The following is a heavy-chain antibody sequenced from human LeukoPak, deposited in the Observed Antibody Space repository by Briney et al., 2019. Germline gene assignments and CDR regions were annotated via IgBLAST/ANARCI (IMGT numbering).Heavy chain of an antibody. Sequence: GGSLRLSCAASGFTFSNAWMSWVRQAPGKGLEWVSAISGSGGSTYYADSVKGRFTISRDNSKNTLYLQMNSLRAEDTAVYYCAKDVVAAAGMGGYYYFDYWGQGTLVTVSS. CDR2: ISGSGGST. V-gene: IGHV3-23*01. D-gene: IGHD6-13*01. CDR3: AKDVVAAAGMGGYYYFDY. CDR1: GFTFSNAW. J-gene: IGHJ4*02.